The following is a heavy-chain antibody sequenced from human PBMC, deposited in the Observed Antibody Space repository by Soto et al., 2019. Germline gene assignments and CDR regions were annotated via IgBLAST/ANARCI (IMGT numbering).Heavy chain of an antibody. CDR1: GGSFSGYY. CDR2: INHSGST. CDR3: ATLRDSITYLAF. D-gene: IGHD3-3*02. V-gene: IGHV4-34*01. Sequence: SETLSLTCAVYGGSFSGYYWRWIRQPPGKGLEWIGEINHSGSTNYDPSLKSRVTISVDTSKNQFSLKLSSVTAADTAVYYCATLRDSITYLAFRVPGTLVTVS. J-gene: IGHJ4*02.